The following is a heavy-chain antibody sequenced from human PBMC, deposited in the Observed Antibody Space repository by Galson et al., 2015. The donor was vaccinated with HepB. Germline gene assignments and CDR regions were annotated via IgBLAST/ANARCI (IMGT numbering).Heavy chain of an antibody. V-gene: IGHV4-59*01. D-gene: IGHD3-22*01. Sequence: ETLSLTCTVSGGSISSYYWSWIQQPPGKGLEWIGYIYYSGSTNYNPSLKSRVTISVDTSKNQFSLKLSSVTAADTAVYYCARDGDESSGYYYWGFDCWGQGTLVTVSS. CDR3: ARDGDESSGYYYWGFDC. CDR2: IYYSGST. CDR1: GGSISSYY. J-gene: IGHJ4*02.